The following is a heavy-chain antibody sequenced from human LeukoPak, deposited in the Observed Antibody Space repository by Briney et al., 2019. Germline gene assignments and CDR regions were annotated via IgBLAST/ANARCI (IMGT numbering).Heavy chain of an antibody. D-gene: IGHD2-2*02. V-gene: IGHV4-30-2*01. CDR1: GGSISSGGYS. J-gene: IGHJ6*02. Sequence: SQTLSLTCAVSGGSISSGGYSWSWIRQPPGKGLEWIGYIYHSGSTYYNPSLKSRVTISVDRSKNQFSLKLSSVTAADTAVYYCARVSRLHCSSTSCYRWVAYGMDVWGQGTTVTVSS. CDR3: ARVSRLHCSSTSCYRWVAYGMDV. CDR2: IYHSGST.